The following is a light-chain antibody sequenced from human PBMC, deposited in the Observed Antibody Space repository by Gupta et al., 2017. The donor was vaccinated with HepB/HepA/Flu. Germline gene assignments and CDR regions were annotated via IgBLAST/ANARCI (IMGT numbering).Light chain of an antibody. CDR1: SNNVGNQG. CDR3: SVWDSSLSAWV. J-gene: IGLJ3*02. CDR2: RSN. Sequence: QAGLTQPPSVSKGLRQTATLTCTGNSNNVGNQGAAWLQQHQGHPPKLLSYRSNNRPSGISERFSASRSGNTASLTITGLQPEDEADYYCSVWDSSLSAWVFGGGTKLTVL. V-gene: IGLV10-54*04.